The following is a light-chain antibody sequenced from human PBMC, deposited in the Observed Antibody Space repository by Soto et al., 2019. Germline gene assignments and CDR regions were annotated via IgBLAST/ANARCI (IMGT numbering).Light chain of an antibody. Sequence: EIVMTQSPATLSVSPGERATRSCRASQSVSSNLAWYQQKPGQAPRLLIYHASARATGIPARFSGSGSGTEFTLTISGLQSEDFAVYYCQQYHDWPPYTFGQGTKVDIK. J-gene: IGKJ2*01. V-gene: IGKV3-15*01. CDR3: QQYHDWPPYT. CDR1: QSVSSN. CDR2: HAS.